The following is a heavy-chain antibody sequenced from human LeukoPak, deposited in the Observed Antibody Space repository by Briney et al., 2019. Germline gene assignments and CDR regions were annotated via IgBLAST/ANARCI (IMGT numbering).Heavy chain of an antibody. D-gene: IGHD3-22*01. CDR3: ARRYYDDNSGYYYHFDY. CDR1: GDSISSGSYH. Sequence: SETLSLICTVSGDSISSGSYHWAWIRQPPGKGLEWIGGDYYSGSTYYSPSLKSRVTILVDTSKNQLSLKLKSVTAADTAMYYCARRYYDDNSGYYYHFDYWGQGALVTVSS. V-gene: IGHV4-39*01. CDR2: DYYSGST. J-gene: IGHJ4*02.